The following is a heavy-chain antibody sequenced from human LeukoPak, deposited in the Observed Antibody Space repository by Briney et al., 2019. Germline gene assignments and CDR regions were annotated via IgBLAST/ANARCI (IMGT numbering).Heavy chain of an antibody. D-gene: IGHD2-8*01. Sequence: KASETLSLTCTVSGGSMNTYYWTWLRQPAGKGLEWLGRMYHSGTTNYNSPLYNPSLSSRVTISMDTSKNQFSLKLNSVTAADTAVYYCTRSRERYCSYGACYIDLQARWGQGTPVTVSS. CDR1: GGSMNTYY. J-gene: IGHJ4*02. CDR2: MYHSGTT. CDR3: TRSRERYCSYGACYIDLQAR. V-gene: IGHV4-4*07.